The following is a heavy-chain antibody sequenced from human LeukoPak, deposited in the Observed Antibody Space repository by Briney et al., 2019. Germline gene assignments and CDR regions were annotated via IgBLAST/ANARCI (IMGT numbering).Heavy chain of an antibody. CDR1: GFTFSSYG. CDR2: ISYDGSNK. J-gene: IGHJ4*02. D-gene: IGHD4-17*01. Sequence: PGGSLRLSCAASGFTFSSYGMHWVRQAPGKGLEWVAVISYDGSNKYYADSVKGRFTISRDNSKNTLYLQMNSLRAEDTAVYYCAKDQGGLYGASLPDYWGQGTLVTVSS. V-gene: IGHV3-30*18. CDR3: AKDQGGLYGASLPDY.